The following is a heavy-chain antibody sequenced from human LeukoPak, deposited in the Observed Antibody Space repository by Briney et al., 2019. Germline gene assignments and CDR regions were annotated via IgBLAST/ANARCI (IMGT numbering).Heavy chain of an antibody. D-gene: IGHD3-10*01. Sequence: GGSLRLSCAASGYTFTGYYMHWVRQAPGQGLEWMGWINPNSGGTNYAQKFQGRVTMTRDTSISTAYMELSRLRSDDTAVYYCARARYYYGSGSQGPDYWGQGTLVTVSS. J-gene: IGHJ4*02. CDR1: GYTFTGYY. CDR3: ARARYYYGSGSQGPDY. V-gene: IGHV1-2*02. CDR2: INPNSGGT.